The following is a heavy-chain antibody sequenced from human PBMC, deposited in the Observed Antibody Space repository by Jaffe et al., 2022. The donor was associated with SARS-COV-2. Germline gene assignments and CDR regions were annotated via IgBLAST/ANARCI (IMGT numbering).Heavy chain of an antibody. V-gene: IGHV3-23*01. CDR3: AKGDGVTAADSHLDY. D-gene: IGHD6-25*01. CDR1: GFTFSSFA. CDR2: ISGSGSSI. J-gene: IGHJ4*02. Sequence: EVQLLESGGGLVQPGGSLRLSCAASGFTFSSFAMTWVRQAPGKGLEWVSAISGSGSSIYYADSVKGRFTISRDNSKNTLYLQMNSLRVEDTAVYYCAKGDGVTAADSHLDYWGQGTLVTVSS.